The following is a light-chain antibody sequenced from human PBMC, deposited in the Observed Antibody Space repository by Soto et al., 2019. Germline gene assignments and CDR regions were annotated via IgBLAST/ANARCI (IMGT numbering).Light chain of an antibody. J-gene: IGKJ1*01. Sequence: AIQMTQSPSSLSSSVGDRDTITCRASQGIRNDLGWYQQKPGKAPKLLIYAASSLQSGVPSRFSGSGSGTDFTLTISSLQPEDFAAYYCLQDYNYPWTFGQGTKVEIK. CDR2: AAS. CDR1: QGIRND. CDR3: LQDYNYPWT. V-gene: IGKV1-6*01.